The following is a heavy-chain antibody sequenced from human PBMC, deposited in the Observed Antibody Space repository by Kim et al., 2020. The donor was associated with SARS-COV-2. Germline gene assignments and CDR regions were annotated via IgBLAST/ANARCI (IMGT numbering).Heavy chain of an antibody. CDR2: ISYDGSNK. J-gene: IGHJ4*02. Sequence: GGSLRLSCAASGFTFSSYGMHWVRQAPGKGLEWVAVISYDGSNKYYADSVKGRFTISRDNSKNTLYLQMNSLRAEDTAVYYCAKDQRGCLQFTKYYLDYWGQGTLVTVSS. V-gene: IGHV3-30*18. D-gene: IGHD1-1*01. CDR1: GFTFSSYG. CDR3: AKDQRGCLQFTKYYLDY.